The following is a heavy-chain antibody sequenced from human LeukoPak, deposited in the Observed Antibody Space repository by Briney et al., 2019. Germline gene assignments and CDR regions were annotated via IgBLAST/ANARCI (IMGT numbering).Heavy chain of an antibody. V-gene: IGHV3-23*01. CDR1: GFTFSRYD. D-gene: IGHD1-26*01. CDR2: ISGSGGST. J-gene: IGHJ3*02. CDR3: ARGGSYLSAFDI. Sequence: GGSLRLSCAASGFTFSRYDMSWVRQAPGKGLEWVSAISGSGGSTFYADSVKGRFTISRDNSKNTLYLQMNSLRAEDTAVYYCARGGSYLSAFDIWGQGTMVTVSS.